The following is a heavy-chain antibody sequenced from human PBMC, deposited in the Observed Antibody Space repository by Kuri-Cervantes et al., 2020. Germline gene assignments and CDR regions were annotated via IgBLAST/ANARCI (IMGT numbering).Heavy chain of an antibody. D-gene: IGHD3-10*01. J-gene: IGHJ6*02. V-gene: IGHV3-30*04. CDR3: AKDEAMVRGGYYYYYGMDV. Sequence: GGSLRLSCAASGFTFSSYAMHWVRQAPGKGLEWVAVISYDGSNKYYADSVKGRFTISRDNSKNTLYPQMNSLRAEDTAVYYCAKDEAMVRGGYYYYYGMDVWGQGTTVTVSS. CDR1: GFTFSSYA. CDR2: ISYDGSNK.